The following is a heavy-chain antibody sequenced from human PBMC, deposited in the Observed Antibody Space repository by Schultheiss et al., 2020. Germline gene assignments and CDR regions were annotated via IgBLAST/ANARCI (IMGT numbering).Heavy chain of an antibody. Sequence: SATLSLTCAVYGGSFSGYYWSWIRQPPGKGLEWIGYIYHSGSTYYNPSLKSRVTISVDRSKNQFSLKLSSVTAADTAVYYCARTEQSTVTIDYWGQGTLVTVAS. D-gene: IGHD4-17*01. V-gene: IGHV4-34*01. J-gene: IGHJ4*02. CDR1: GGSFSGYY. CDR3: ARTEQSTVTIDY. CDR2: IYHSGST.